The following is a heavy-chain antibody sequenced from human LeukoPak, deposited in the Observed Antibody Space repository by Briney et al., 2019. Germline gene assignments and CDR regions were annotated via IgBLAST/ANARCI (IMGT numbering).Heavy chain of an antibody. CDR1: GYNFPSYT. J-gene: IGHJ4*02. Sequence: ASVKVSCKTSGYNFPSYTMHWLRQAPGQSPEWMGSINGDNGNTKYSEKFQGRVTFTRDTSASSAYMELSSLRSEDTAVYYCARSSSGTYHYWGQGTLVTVSS. CDR3: ARSSSGTYHY. D-gene: IGHD3-10*01. V-gene: IGHV1-3*01. CDR2: INGDNGNT.